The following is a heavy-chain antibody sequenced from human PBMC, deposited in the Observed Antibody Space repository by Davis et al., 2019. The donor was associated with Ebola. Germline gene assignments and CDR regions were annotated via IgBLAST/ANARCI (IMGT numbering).Heavy chain of an antibody. CDR1: GFTFSSYA. J-gene: IGHJ2*01. Sequence: PGGSLRLSCAASGFTFSSYAMSWVRQAPGKGLEWVSAISGSGGSTYYADSVKGRFTISRDNAKNSLYLQMNSLRAEDTAVYYCARWRDFPLWYFDLWGRGTLVTVSS. CDR3: ARWRDFPLWYFDL. V-gene: IGHV3-23*01. CDR2: ISGSGGST. D-gene: IGHD3-3*01.